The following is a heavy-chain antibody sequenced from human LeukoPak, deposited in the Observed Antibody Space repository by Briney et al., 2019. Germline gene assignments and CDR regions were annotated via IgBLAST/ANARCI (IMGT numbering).Heavy chain of an antibody. D-gene: IGHD2-21*01. Sequence: SETLSLTCTVSGGSISSSSYYWGWIRQPPGKGLEWIGSIYYSGSTYYNPSLKSRVTISVDTSKNQFSLNLSSVTAADMAVYYCARVGYYPDYYMDVWGKGTTVTVSS. J-gene: IGHJ6*03. V-gene: IGHV4-39*07. CDR2: IYYSGST. CDR1: GGSISSSSYY. CDR3: ARVGYYPDYYMDV.